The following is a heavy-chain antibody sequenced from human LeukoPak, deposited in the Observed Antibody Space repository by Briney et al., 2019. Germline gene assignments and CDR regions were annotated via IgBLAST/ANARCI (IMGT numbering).Heavy chain of an antibody. Sequence: PGGSLRLSCAPSGFTFTSYSINWLPQAPGEGVEGVSYIRRDSSNICYEDSVKGRFTISRDNAKNALYLQMNSLRDEDTAVYYCARESYWGSSGKGFDYWGQGTLVTVSS. J-gene: IGHJ4*02. CDR2: IRRDSSNI. CDR1: GFTFTSYS. D-gene: IGHD7-27*01. CDR3: ARESYWGSSGKGFDY. V-gene: IGHV3-48*02.